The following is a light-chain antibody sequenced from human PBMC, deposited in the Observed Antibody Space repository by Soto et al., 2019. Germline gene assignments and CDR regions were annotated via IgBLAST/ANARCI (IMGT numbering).Light chain of an antibody. CDR2: ATR. CDR1: SSDVGNYNL. V-gene: IGLV2-23*02. Sequence: QPASVSGSPGQSITISCTGTSSDVGNYNLVSWYQQHPGKAPKLIIYATRKRPSGVSNRYSGSKSGNTASLTISGLQAEDEANYHCCSYAGSITFTFGGGTKVTVL. CDR3: CSYAGSITFT. J-gene: IGLJ2*01.